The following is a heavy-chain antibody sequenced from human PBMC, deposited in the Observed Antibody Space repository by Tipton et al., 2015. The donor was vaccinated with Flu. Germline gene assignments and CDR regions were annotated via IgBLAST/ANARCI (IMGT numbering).Heavy chain of an antibody. V-gene: IGHV2-5*02. J-gene: IGHJ3*02. CDR1: GLSLSTSGEG. CDR3: VHSDYDNVRGAFDI. CDR2: IYWDDDK. D-gene: IGHD3-16*01. Sequence: LVKPTQTLTLTCTFSGLSLSTSGEGVGWIRQPPGKALEWLSLIYWDDDKRYSPSLKSRLTITKDTSRNQVVLTMTNMDPVDTATYYCVHSDYDNVRGAFDIWGQGTLVTVSS.